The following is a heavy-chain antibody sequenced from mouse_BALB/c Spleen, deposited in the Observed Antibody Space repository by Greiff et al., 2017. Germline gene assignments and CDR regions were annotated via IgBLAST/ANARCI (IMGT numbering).Heavy chain of an antibody. CDR1: GYSITSDYA. J-gene: IGHJ3*01. Sequence: EVKLQESGPGLVKPSQSLSLTCTVTGYSITSDYAWNWIRQFPGNKLEWMGYISYSGSTSYNPSLKSRISITRDTSKNQFFLQLNSVTTEDTATYYCAREGGNYPWFAYWGQGTLVTVSA. CDR3: AREGGNYPWFAY. V-gene: IGHV3-2*02. D-gene: IGHD2-1*01. CDR2: ISYSGST.